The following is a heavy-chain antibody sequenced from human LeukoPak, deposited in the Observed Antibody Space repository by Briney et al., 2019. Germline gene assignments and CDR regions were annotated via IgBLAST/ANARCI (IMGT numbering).Heavy chain of an antibody. CDR3: ARGVLLWFGELLYPFDY. D-gene: IGHD3-10*01. J-gene: IGHJ4*02. V-gene: IGHV1-2*02. Sequence: ASVKVSCKASGYTFTGYYMHWVRQAPGQGLEWMGWINPNSGDTNYAQKFQGRVTMTRDTSISTAYMELSRLRSDDTAVYYCARGVLLWFGELLYPFDYWGQGTLVTVSS. CDR1: GYTFTGYY. CDR2: INPNSGDT.